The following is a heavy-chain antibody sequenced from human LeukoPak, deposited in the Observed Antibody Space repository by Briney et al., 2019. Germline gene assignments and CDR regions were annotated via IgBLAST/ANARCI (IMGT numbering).Heavy chain of an antibody. V-gene: IGHV4-59*13. J-gene: IGHJ1*01. Sequence: SETLSLTCTVSGGSISSYYWSWIRQPPGKGLEWIGYIYYSGSTNYNPSLKSRVTISVDTSKNQFSLKLSSVTAADTAVYYCARGGGAAGYFRHWGQGTLVTVSS. CDR1: GGSISSYY. CDR3: ARGGGAAGYFRH. CDR2: IYYSGST. D-gene: IGHD6-13*01.